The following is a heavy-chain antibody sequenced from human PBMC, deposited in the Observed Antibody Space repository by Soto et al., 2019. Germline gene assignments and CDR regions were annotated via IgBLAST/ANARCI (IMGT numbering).Heavy chain of an antibody. D-gene: IGHD1-26*01. J-gene: IGHJ4*02. CDR3: ASRYSLGFDF. V-gene: IGHV4-59*08. Sequence: QVQLQESGPGLVKPSETLSLTCTVSGGSINSYYWSWIRQPPGKGLEWIGYIYYSGSINYNPTLKSRVTLSVDTSTSPFSMKLSSVTAADTAVYYCASRYSLGFDFWCQGTLVTVSS. CDR2: IYYSGSI. CDR1: GGSINSYY.